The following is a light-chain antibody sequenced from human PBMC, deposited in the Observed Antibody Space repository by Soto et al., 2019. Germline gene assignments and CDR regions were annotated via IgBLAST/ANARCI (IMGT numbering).Light chain of an antibody. CDR2: DAS. CDR3: QQYNSYTT. CDR1: QSISTW. J-gene: IGKJ2*01. Sequence: DIQMTQSPSTLSASVGDRVTITCRASQSISTWLAWYQQEPGKAPKLLIYDASSLQSGVPSRFSGHRSGTDFTLTVSSLQPDDFATYYCQQYNSYTTFGQGTKVEIK. V-gene: IGKV1-5*01.